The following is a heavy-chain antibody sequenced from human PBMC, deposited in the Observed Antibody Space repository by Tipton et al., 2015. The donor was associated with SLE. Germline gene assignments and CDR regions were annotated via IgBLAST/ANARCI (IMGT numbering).Heavy chain of an antibody. CDR2: VYHGGSA. Sequence: TLSLTCAVSGYSISCAYYWGWIRQPPGKGRGGIGTVYHGGSASYNPSLKSRVTISVDTSKNHFSLKLSSVTAADTAVYYCARGVGATPWFDPWGQGTLVTVSS. V-gene: IGHV4-38-2*01. CDR3: ARGVGATPWFDP. CDR1: GYSISCAYY. D-gene: IGHD1-26*01. J-gene: IGHJ5*02.